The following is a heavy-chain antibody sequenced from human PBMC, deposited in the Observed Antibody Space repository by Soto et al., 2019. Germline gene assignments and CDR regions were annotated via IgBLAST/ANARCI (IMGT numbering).Heavy chain of an antibody. J-gene: IGHJ5*02. D-gene: IGHD2-21*02. CDR2: ISYDGSNK. CDR1: GFTFSSYG. Sequence: QVQLVESGGGVVQPGRSLRLSCAASGFTFSSYGMHWVRQAPGKGLEWVAVISYDGSNKYYADSVKGRFTISRDNSKNTLYLQMNSLRAEDTAVYYCAKGFIRDCGGDCTVDTWGQGTLVTVSS. V-gene: IGHV3-30*18. CDR3: AKGFIRDCGGDCTVDT.